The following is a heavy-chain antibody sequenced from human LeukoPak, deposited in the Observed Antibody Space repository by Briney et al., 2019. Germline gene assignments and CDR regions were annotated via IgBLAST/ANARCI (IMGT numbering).Heavy chain of an antibody. J-gene: IGHJ4*02. V-gene: IGHV3-23*01. CDR1: GFTFSSYA. CDR3: ARGSGSGWQFDY. CDR2: ISGSGGST. Sequence: GGSLRLSCAASGFTFSSYAMSWVRQAPGKGLEWVSAISGSGGSTYYADSVKGRFTISRDNSKNTLYLQMNSLRAEDTAVYYCARGSGSGWQFDYWGQGTLVTVSS. D-gene: IGHD6-19*01.